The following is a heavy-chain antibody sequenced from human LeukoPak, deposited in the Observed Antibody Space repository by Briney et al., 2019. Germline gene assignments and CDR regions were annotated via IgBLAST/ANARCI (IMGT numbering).Heavy chain of an antibody. CDR3: AKVGYSSSWSPVPWFDP. V-gene: IGHV3-23*01. Sequence: PGGSLRLSCAASGFTFSSYAMSWVRQAPGKGLEWVSAISGSGGSTYYADSVKGRFTISRDNSKNTLYLQMNSLSAEDTAVYYCAKVGYSSSWSPVPWFDPWGQGTLVTVSS. D-gene: IGHD6-13*01. J-gene: IGHJ5*02. CDR1: GFTFSSYA. CDR2: ISGSGGST.